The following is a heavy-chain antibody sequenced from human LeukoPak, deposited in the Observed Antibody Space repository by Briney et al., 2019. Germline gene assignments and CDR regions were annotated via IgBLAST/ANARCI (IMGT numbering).Heavy chain of an antibody. Sequence: ETLSLTCXVSGGSXSGYYWSWIRQPAGKGLEWIGRIYTSGSTNYNPSLKSRVTMSVDTSKNQFSLKLSSVTAADTAVYYCARWSSTSRYKSYYYYGMDVWGQGTTVTVSS. CDR3: ARWSSTSRYKSYYYYGMDV. J-gene: IGHJ6*02. D-gene: IGHD2-2*01. CDR2: IYTSGST. V-gene: IGHV4-4*07. CDR1: GGSXSGYY.